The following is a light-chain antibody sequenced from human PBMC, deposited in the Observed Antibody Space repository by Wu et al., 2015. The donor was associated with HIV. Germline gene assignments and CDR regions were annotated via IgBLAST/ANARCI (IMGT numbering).Light chain of an antibody. Sequence: EIVLTQSPATLSLSPGERATLSCRASQSVSSYLAWYQQKPGQAPRLLIYDASNRATGIPARFSGSGSGTDFTLTISSLEPEDFAVYYCQQRSNWPLTFGGGTKVEXK. V-gene: IGKV3-11*01. CDR2: DAS. CDR1: QSVSSY. CDR3: QQRSNWPLT. J-gene: IGKJ4*01.